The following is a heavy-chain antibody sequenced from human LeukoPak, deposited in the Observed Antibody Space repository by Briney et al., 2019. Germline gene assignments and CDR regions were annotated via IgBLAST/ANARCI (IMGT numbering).Heavy chain of an antibody. Sequence: ASVKVSCKASGYTFTSYYMHWVRRAPGQGLEWMGIINPSGGSTSYAQKFQGRVTMTRDTSTSTVYMELSSLRSEDTAVYYCARTVPWRAFDIWGQGTMVTVSS. CDR1: GYTFTSYY. J-gene: IGHJ3*02. CDR3: ARTVPWRAFDI. V-gene: IGHV1-46*01. D-gene: IGHD5-12*01. CDR2: INPSGGST.